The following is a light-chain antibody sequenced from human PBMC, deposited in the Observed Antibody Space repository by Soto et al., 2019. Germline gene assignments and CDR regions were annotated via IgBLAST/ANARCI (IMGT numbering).Light chain of an antibody. V-gene: IGKV3D-15*01. Sequence: EIVLTQSPGTLSLSPGERATLSCGASQSVTSNYLAWYQQKPGQAPRLLIYGASTRATGIPARFSGSGSGTEFTLTISSLQSEDFAVYSCQQYNNWPLTFGGGTKVDIK. CDR3: QQYNNWPLT. J-gene: IGKJ4*01. CDR1: QSVTSN. CDR2: GAS.